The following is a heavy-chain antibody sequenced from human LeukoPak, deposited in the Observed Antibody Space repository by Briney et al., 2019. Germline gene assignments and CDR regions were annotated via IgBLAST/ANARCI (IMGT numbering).Heavy chain of an antibody. CDR3: ARDNIVVVAATKAYYFDY. V-gene: IGHV4-38-2*02. CDR2: IYHSGST. CDR1: GYSISSGYY. D-gene: IGHD2-15*01. Sequence: SETLSLTCTVSGYSISSGYYWGWIRQPPGKGLEWIGSIYHSGSTYYNPSLKSRVTISVDTSKNQFSLKLSSVTAADTAVYYCARDNIVVVAATKAYYFDYWGQGTLVTVSS. J-gene: IGHJ4*02.